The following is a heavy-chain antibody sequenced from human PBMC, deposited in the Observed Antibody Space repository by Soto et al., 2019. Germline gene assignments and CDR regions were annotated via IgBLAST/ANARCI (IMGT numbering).Heavy chain of an antibody. D-gene: IGHD5-12*01. Sequence: EVQLVESGGGLIQPGGSLRLSCAASGFTVSSNYMSWVRQAPGKGLEWVSVIYSGGSTYYADSVKGRVTISRDNSKNTLYLQMNSLRAEDTAVYYCARVPREVEMATLPDYWGQGTLVTVSS. CDR1: GFTVSSNY. CDR2: IYSGGST. V-gene: IGHV3-53*01. CDR3: ARVPREVEMATLPDY. J-gene: IGHJ4*02.